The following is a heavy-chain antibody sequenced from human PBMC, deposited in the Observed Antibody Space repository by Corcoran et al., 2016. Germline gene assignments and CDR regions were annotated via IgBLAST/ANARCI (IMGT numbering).Heavy chain of an antibody. CDR1: GGSISSYY. D-gene: IGHD3-22*01. J-gene: IGHJ4*02. CDR3: ARVGIGTYYYDSSGLASFDY. Sequence: QVQLQESGPGLVKPSETLSLTCTVSGGSISSYYWSWIRQPPGKGLEWIGYIYYSGSTNYNPSLKRRVTISVDTSKNQFSLKLSSVTAADTAVYYCARVGIGTYYYDSSGLASFDYWGQGTLVTVSS. CDR2: IYYSGST. V-gene: IGHV4-59*01.